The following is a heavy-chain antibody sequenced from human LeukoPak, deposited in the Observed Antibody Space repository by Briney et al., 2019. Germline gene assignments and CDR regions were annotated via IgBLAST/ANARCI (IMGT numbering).Heavy chain of an antibody. V-gene: IGHV4-59*08. J-gene: IGHJ6*02. D-gene: IGHD2-2*01. Sequence: SETLSLTCTVSGGSISSYYWSWIRQPPGKGLEWIGYIYYNGSTNYNPSLKSRVTISVDTSKNQFSLKLSSVTAADTAVYYCARVGYCSSTSCYLSAGRYYGMDVWGQGTTVTVSS. CDR2: IYYNGST. CDR1: GGSISSYY. CDR3: ARVGYCSSTSCYLSAGRYYGMDV.